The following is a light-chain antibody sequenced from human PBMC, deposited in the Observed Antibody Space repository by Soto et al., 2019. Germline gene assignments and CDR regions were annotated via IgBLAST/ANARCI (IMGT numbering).Light chain of an antibody. J-gene: IGKJ1*01. CDR3: QKYDSAPRT. V-gene: IGKV3-20*01. CDR1: QSVSNTY. CDR2: DAS. Sequence: EIVLTQSPGTLSLSPGERATLSCRASQSVSNTYLAWYQQKPGQAPRLLIYDASSRATGIPDRFSGSGSGTDFTLTISRLEPEDFATYYCQKYDSAPRTFGQGTKVDMK.